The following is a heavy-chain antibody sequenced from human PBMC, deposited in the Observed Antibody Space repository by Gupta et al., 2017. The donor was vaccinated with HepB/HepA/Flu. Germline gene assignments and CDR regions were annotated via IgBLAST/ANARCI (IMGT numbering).Heavy chain of an antibody. CDR1: GFTFSSYW. Sequence: EVQLVESGGGLVQPGGSLRLSCAASGFTFSSYWMSWVRQAPGKGLEWVANIKQDGSEKYYVDSVKGRFTISRDNAKNSLYLQMNSLRAEDTAVYYCARDSYCSSTSCYSPGLRFDPWGQGTLVTVSS. V-gene: IGHV3-7*01. J-gene: IGHJ5*02. CDR3: ARDSYCSSTSCYSPGLRFDP. CDR2: IKQDGSEK. D-gene: IGHD2-2*01.